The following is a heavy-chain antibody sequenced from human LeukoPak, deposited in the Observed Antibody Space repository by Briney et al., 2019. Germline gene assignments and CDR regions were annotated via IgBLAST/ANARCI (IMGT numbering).Heavy chain of an antibody. CDR3: ARHHRYCSSSNCEITGVDS. J-gene: IGHJ5*01. CDR2: INPNSGAT. CDR1: GYRFTGFF. V-gene: IGHV1-2*02. Sequence: GASVKVSCKASGYRFTGFFMHWVRQAPGQGLEWMGWINPNSGATKYAQKFQGRVTLTRDTSIRTAYMELSRLRYDNTAVYYCARHHRYCSSSNCEITGVDSWGQGTLVSVPS. D-gene: IGHD2-2*01.